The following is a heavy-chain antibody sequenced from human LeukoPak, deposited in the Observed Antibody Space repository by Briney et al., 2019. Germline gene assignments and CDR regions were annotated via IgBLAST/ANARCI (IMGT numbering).Heavy chain of an antibody. D-gene: IGHD3-16*01. V-gene: IGHV4-30-4*08. CDR2: IYYSGST. Sequence: SQTLSLTCTVSGGSISSGDYYWSWIRQPPGKGLEWIGYIYYSGSTYYNPSLKSRVTISVDTSKNQFSLKLSSVTAADTAVYYCARVRLGVLLHYFDYWGQGTLVTVSS. CDR3: ARVRLGVLLHYFDY. CDR1: GGSISSGDYY. J-gene: IGHJ4*02.